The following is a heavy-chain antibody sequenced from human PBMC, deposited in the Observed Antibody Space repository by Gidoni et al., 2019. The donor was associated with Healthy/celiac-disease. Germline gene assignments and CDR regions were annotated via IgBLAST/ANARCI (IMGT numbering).Heavy chain of an antibody. J-gene: IGHJ5*02. Sequence: QLQLQESGPGLVKPSETLSLTCTVSVGSISSSSYYWGWIRQPPGKGLEWIGSIYYSGSTYYNPSLKSRVTRSVDTSKNQFSQKLSSVTAADTAVYYCAITPRPDSSSFNNWFDPWGQGTLVTVSS. CDR1: VGSISSSSYY. CDR3: AITPRPDSSSFNNWFDP. V-gene: IGHV4-39*01. CDR2: IYYSGST. D-gene: IGHD6-6*01.